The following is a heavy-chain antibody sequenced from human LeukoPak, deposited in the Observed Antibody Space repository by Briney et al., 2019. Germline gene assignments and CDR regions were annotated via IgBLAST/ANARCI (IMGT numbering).Heavy chain of an antibody. CDR3: XXXLGSTGYYPKD. D-gene: IGHD3-22*01. V-gene: IGHV3-23*01. CDR1: GFTFSNYA. J-gene: IGHJ4*02. Sequence: GGSLRLSCAASGFTFSNYAMTWVRQAPGTGLEWVSSISGGGANTYYAESVKGRFTISRANSKNTLYLQLNSLRAEDTAVYYXXXXLGSTGYYPKDWGQGTLVTVSS. CDR2: ISGGGANT.